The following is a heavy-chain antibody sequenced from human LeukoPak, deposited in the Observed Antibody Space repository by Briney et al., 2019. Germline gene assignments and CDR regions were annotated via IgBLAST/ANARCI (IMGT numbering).Heavy chain of an antibody. CDR2: INTDGSST. D-gene: IGHD6-25*01. CDR3: ARVLLDVSGQRRVPY. V-gene: IGHV3-74*01. Sequence: GGSLRLSCAASGFTFSSYWMHWVRQAPGKGLVWVSRINTDGSSTSYADSVKGRFTISRDNAKNTLYLQMNSLRAEDTAVYYCARVLLDVSGQRRVPYWGQGTLVTVSS. J-gene: IGHJ4*02. CDR1: GFTFSSYW.